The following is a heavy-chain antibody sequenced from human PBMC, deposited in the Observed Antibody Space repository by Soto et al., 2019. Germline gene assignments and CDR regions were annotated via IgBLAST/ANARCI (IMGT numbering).Heavy chain of an antibody. D-gene: IGHD3-3*01. Sequence: QVQLVQSGAEVKKPGSSVKVSCKASGGTFSSYAISWVRQAPGQGLEWMGGIIPIFGTAIYAQKFQGRVTITADKSTSTAYMELSSLRSEDTAVYYCASRENLYPGFGVVTLNYYYYGMDVWGQGTTVTVSS. J-gene: IGHJ6*02. CDR3: ASRENLYPGFGVVTLNYYYYGMDV. CDR2: IIPIFGTA. CDR1: GGTFSSYA. V-gene: IGHV1-69*06.